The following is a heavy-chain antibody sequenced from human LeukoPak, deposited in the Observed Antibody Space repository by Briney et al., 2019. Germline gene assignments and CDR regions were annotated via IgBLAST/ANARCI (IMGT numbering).Heavy chain of an antibody. CDR3: ARGEGYSSGWYGF. Sequence: GGSLRLSCAASGFTFSSYAMHWVRQAPGKGLEWVAVISYDGSSKYYADSVKGRFTISRDNSKNTLYLQMNSLRAEDTAVYYCARGEGYSSGWYGFWGQGTLVTVSS. CDR2: ISYDGSSK. D-gene: IGHD6-19*01. J-gene: IGHJ5*01. V-gene: IGHV3-30*04. CDR1: GFTFSSYA.